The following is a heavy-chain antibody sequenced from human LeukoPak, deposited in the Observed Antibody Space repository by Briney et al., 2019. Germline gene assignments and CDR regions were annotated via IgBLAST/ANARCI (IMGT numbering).Heavy chain of an antibody. D-gene: IGHD5-18*01. CDR1: GDSISSYY. V-gene: IGHV4-59*08. CDR3: ARQGHSYGLDY. J-gene: IGHJ4*02. CDR2: INYSGST. Sequence: SETLSLTCTVSGDSISSYYWSWIRQPPGKRPEWIGYINYSGSTNYKPSLKSRVTISVDTSKNQFSLKLSSVTAADTGVYYCARQGHSYGLDYWGQGTLVTVSS.